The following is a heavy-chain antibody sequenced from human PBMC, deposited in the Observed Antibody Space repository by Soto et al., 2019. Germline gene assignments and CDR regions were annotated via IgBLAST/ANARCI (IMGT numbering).Heavy chain of an antibody. V-gene: IGHV3-48*01. CDR1: GFTFSSYS. D-gene: IGHD6-13*01. CDR2: ISSSSSTI. Sequence: EVQLVESGGGLGQPGGSLRLSCAASGFTFSSYSMNWVRQAPGKGLEWVSYISSSSSTIYYADSVKGRFTISRDNAKNSLYLQMNSLRAEDTAVYYCARDLGSSWYPEYFQHWGQGTLVTVSS. CDR3: ARDLGSSWYPEYFQH. J-gene: IGHJ1*01.